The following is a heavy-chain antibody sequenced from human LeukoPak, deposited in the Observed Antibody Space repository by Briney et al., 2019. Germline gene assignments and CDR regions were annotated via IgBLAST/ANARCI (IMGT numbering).Heavy chain of an antibody. J-gene: IGHJ4*02. CDR2: ISSSGSII. D-gene: IGHD6-6*01. CDR1: GFTFSDYY. V-gene: IGHV3-11*01. Sequence: GGSLRLSCAASGFTFSDYYMSWIRQAPGKGLEWVSYISSSGSIIYYADSVKGRFTISRDNAKNSLYLQMNSLRAEDTAVYYCARASRSSGANHVVLDYWGQGTLVTVSS. CDR3: ARASRSSGANHVVLDY.